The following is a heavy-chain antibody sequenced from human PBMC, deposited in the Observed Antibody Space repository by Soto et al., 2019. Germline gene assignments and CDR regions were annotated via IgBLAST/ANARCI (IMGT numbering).Heavy chain of an antibody. CDR1: GGYISTYD. J-gene: IGHJ3*02. V-gene: IGHV4-59*13. CDR2: MYYSGST. Sequence: QVQLQESGPGLVKPSETLSLTCTVSGGYISTYDWSWLRQPPGKGLEWIGYMYYSGSTNYNPSLKSRVTISVDTSKNQISMKLSSVTAADTAVYYCARENVCAFDIWSQGTMVTVS. CDR3: ARENVCAFDI.